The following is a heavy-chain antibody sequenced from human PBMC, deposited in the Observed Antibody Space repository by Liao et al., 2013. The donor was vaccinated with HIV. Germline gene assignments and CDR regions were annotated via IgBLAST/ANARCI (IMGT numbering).Heavy chain of an antibody. CDR3: AISRGYYYYYMDV. J-gene: IGHJ6*03. Sequence: QVQLQQWGAGLLKPSETLSLTCAVYGGSFSSYYWGWIRQPPGKGLEWIGSIYYSGSTYYNPSLKSRVTISVDTSKNQFSLKLSSVTAADTAVYYCAISRGYYYYYMDVWGKGTTVTVSS. D-gene: IGHD2/OR15-2a*01. CDR2: IYYSGST. CDR1: GGSFSSYY. V-gene: IGHV4-34*01.